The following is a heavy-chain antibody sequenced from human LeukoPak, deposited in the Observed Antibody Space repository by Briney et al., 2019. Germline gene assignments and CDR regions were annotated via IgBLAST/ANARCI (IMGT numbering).Heavy chain of an antibody. CDR2: ISGDGRDT. V-gene: IGHV3-74*01. D-gene: IGHD4-17*01. Sequence: GGSLRLSCAASGFTFSNYWMHWVRQAPGKGPVWVSHISGDGRDTSYADSVRGRFTISRDNSKNTLYLQMNSLRAEDTAVYYCAKGLTTIIIPGYWGRGTLVTVSS. CDR3: AKGLTTIIIPGY. CDR1: GFTFSNYW. J-gene: IGHJ4*02.